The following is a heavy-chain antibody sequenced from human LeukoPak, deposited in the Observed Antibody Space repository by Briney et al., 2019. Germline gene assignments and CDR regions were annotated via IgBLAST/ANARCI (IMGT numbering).Heavy chain of an antibody. J-gene: IGHJ2*01. CDR2: IIPILGIA. CDR3: ARDKFLEARSWYFDL. Sequence: SVKVSCKASGYTFTSYGISWVRQAPGQGLEWMGRIIPILGIANYAQKFQGRVTITAGKSTSTAYMELSSLRSEDTAVYYCARDKFLEARSWYFDLWGRGTLVTVSS. V-gene: IGHV1-69*04. CDR1: GYTFTSYG. D-gene: IGHD3-3*01.